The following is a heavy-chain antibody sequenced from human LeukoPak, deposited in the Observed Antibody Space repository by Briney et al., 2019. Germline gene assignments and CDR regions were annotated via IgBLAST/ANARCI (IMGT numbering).Heavy chain of an antibody. D-gene: IGHD3-16*01. CDR1: GYSFASYW. V-gene: IGHV5-51*01. CDR2: IYPGDSDI. CDR3: ARQGVSYGMDV. J-gene: IGHJ6*02. Sequence: RGESLKISCKGSGYSFASYWLGWVRQMPGKGLEWMGIIYPGDSDIRYSPSFQGQVTISADKSISTAYLQWSSLKASDTAMYYCARQGVSYGMDVWGHGTTVTVS.